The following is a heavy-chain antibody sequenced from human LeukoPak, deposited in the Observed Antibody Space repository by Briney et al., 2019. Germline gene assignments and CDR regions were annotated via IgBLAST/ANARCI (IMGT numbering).Heavy chain of an antibody. J-gene: IGHJ4*02. Sequence: GESLRLSCATTGFNFITTWMSWVRQAPGKGLEWVSAISGSGGSTYYADSVKGRFTISRDNSKNTLYLQMNSLRAEDTAVYYCAKDTVRYYDSSGYFDYWGQGTLVTVSS. V-gene: IGHV3-23*01. D-gene: IGHD3-22*01. CDR1: GFNFITTW. CDR3: AKDTVRYYDSSGYFDY. CDR2: ISGSGGST.